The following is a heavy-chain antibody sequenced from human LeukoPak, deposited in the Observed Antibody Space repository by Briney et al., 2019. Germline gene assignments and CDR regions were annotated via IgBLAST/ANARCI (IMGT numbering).Heavy chain of an antibody. CDR1: GFTFSNYW. D-gene: IGHD3-22*01. J-gene: IGHJ5*02. CDR3: ASRMYYYDSSGYYP. Sequence: GSLRLSCTASGFTFSNYWMSWVRQPPGKGLEWIGEINHSGSTNYNPSLKSRVTISVDTSKNQFSLKLSSVTAADTAVYYCASRMYYYDSSGYYPWGQGTLVTVSS. V-gene: IGHV4-34*01. CDR2: INHSGST.